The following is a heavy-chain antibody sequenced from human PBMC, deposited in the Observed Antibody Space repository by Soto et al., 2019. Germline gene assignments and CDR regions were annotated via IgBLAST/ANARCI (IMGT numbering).Heavy chain of an antibody. CDR2: IFYSGST. CDR1: GGSITSYY. V-gene: IGHV4-59*01. J-gene: IGHJ6*02. D-gene: IGHD2-15*01. CDR3: ARDLLGYCSGNSCYDYYGMDV. Sequence: PSETLSLTCTVSGGSITSYYWSWIRQPPGKGLEWIGYIFYSGSTNYNPSLKSRVTISVDTSKNQFSLNLSSVTAADTAVYYCARDLLGYCSGNSCYDYYGMDVWGQGTTVTVS.